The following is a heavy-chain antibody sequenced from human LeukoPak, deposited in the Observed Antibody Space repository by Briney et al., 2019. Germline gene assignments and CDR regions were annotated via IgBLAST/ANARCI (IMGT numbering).Heavy chain of an antibody. J-gene: IGHJ4*02. CDR2: ISGSGGST. D-gene: IGHD5-18*01. CDR3: ARGQGSYGDY. CDR1: GFTFSSYA. V-gene: IGHV3-23*01. Sequence: GGSLRLSCAASGFTFSSYAMSWVRQAPGRGLEWVSAISGSGGSTYYADSVKGRFTISRDNSKNTLYLQMNSLRAEDTAVYYCARGQGSYGDYWGQGTLVIVSS.